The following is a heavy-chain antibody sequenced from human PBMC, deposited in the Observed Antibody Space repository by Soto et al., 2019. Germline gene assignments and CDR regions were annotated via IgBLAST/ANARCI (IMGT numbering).Heavy chain of an antibody. CDR2: INPNSGGT. V-gene: IGHV1-2*02. CDR3: ARVTHPYYDFWSGYFNWFDP. CDR1: GYTFTGYY. D-gene: IGHD3-3*01. J-gene: IGHJ5*02. Sequence: GASVKVSCKASGYTFTGYYMHWVRQAPGQGLEWMGWINPNSGGTNYAQKFQGRVTMTRDTSISTAYMELSRLRSGDTAVYYCARVTHPYYDFWSGYFNWFDPWGQGTLVTVSS.